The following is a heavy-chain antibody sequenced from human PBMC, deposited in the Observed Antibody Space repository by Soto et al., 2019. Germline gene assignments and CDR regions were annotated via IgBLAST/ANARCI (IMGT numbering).Heavy chain of an antibody. J-gene: IGHJ6*02. V-gene: IGHV1-8*01. D-gene: IGHD1-1*01. CDR1: GYTFTSYD. Sequence: QVQLVQSGAEVTKPGASVKVSCKASGYTFTSYDINWVRQATGQGLEWMGWMSPNSGATGYAQKFQGRVTMTRDTSISTAYMELSNLRSGDTAIYYGARGVDAGVDVWGQGTTVTVSS. CDR2: MSPNSGAT. CDR3: ARGVDAGVDV.